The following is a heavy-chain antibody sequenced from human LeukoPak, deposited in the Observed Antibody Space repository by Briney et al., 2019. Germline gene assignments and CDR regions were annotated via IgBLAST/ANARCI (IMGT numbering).Heavy chain of an antibody. V-gene: IGHV1-2*02. J-gene: IGHJ6*02. D-gene: IGHD6-19*01. CDR1: GYTFTGYY. Sequence: ASVKVSCKASGYTFTGYYMHWVRQAPGQGLEWMGWINPNSGGTNYAQKFQGRVTMTRDTSISTAYMGLSRLRSDDTAVYYCARVAIAVAGTVRYYYYGMDVWGQGTTVTVSS. CDR2: INPNSGGT. CDR3: ARVAIAVAGTVRYYYYGMDV.